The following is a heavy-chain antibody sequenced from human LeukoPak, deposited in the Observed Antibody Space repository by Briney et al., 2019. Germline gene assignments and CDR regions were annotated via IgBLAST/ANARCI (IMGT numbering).Heavy chain of an antibody. CDR1: GYTFTSYG. Sequence: ASVKVSCKASGYTFTSYGISWVQQAPGQGLEWKGWINTNTGNPTYAQGFTGRFVFSLDTSVSTAYLQISSLKAEDTAVYYCARQYRILTGYPDYWGQGTLVTVSS. CDR2: INTNTGNP. D-gene: IGHD3-9*01. CDR3: ARQYRILTGYPDY. J-gene: IGHJ4*02. V-gene: IGHV7-4-1*02.